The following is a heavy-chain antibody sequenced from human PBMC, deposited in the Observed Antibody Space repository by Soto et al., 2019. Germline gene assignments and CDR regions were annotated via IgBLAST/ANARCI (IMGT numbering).Heavy chain of an antibody. CDR3: ATSAGYCSGGSCYTPTGFDY. V-gene: IGHV3-30*03. D-gene: IGHD2-15*01. J-gene: IGHJ4*02. CDR1: GFTFSSYG. CDR2: ISYDGSNK. Sequence: GGSLRLSCAASGFTFSSYGMHWVRQAPGKGLEWVAVISYDGSNKYYADSVKGRFTISRDNSKNTLYLQMNSLRAEDTAVYYCATSAGYCSGGSCYTPTGFDYWGQGTLVTVSS.